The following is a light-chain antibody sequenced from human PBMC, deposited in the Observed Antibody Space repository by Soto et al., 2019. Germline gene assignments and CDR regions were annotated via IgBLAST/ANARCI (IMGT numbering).Light chain of an antibody. V-gene: IGKV1-5*01. CDR1: QSISSW. CDR2: DAS. Sequence: DIQMTPSPSTLSATAVDRVTITCRASQSISSWLAWYQHTPGKAPKLLIYDASNLDSGVPSRFSGSGSGTDFTLTISCLQSEDFATYYCQQYYSYPRTFGQGTKVDIK. J-gene: IGKJ1*01. CDR3: QQYYSYPRT.